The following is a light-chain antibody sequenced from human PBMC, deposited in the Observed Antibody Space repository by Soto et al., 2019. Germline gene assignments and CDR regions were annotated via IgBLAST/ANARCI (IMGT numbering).Light chain of an antibody. CDR2: DAS. Sequence: DFQMTQSPSTLSASVGDRVTITCRASQNIRSRLAWFQQKPGKAPKLLIYDASSLESGVPQRFSGSGSGTESTLTISSLQIDVFPTFSCQHYHSYWPFGKGTKGK. CDR3: QHYHSYWP. CDR1: QNIRSR. J-gene: IGKJ1*01. V-gene: IGKV1-5*01.